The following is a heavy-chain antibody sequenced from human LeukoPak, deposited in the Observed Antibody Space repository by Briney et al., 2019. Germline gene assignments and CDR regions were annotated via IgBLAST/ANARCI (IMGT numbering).Heavy chain of an antibody. CDR2: IYTSGST. CDR1: GGSISSYY. J-gene: IGHJ4*02. Sequence: PSETLSLTCTVSGGSISSYYWSWIRQPAGKGLEWIGRIYTSGSTNYNPSLKSRVTMSVDTSKNQFSLKLSSVTAADTAVYYCARAGSYYGSGSYYNGVLFDYWGQGTLVTVSS. CDR3: ARAGSYYGSGSYYNGVLFDY. D-gene: IGHD3-10*01. V-gene: IGHV4-4*07.